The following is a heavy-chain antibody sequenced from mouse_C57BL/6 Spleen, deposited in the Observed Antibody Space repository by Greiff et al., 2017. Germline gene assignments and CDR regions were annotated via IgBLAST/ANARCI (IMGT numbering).Heavy chain of an antibody. CDR3: ARLTVVAYYFDY. J-gene: IGHJ2*01. CDR1: GFTFSSYT. Sequence: EVQLVESGGGLVKPGGSLKLSCAASGFTFSSYTMSWVRQTPEKRLEWVATISGGGGNTYYPDSVKGRFTISRDNAKNTLYLQMSSLRSEDTALYYCARLTVVAYYFDYWGQGTTLTVSS. CDR2: ISGGGGNT. D-gene: IGHD1-1*01. V-gene: IGHV5-9*01.